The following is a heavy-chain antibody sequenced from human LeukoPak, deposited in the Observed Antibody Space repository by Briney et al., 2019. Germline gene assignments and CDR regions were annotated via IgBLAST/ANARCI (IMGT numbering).Heavy chain of an antibody. CDR1: DDSISDYY. Sequence: SETLSLTCTVSDDSISDYYRGWIRQPPGKGLEWIGYFYNSGRSTYNPSLKSRVTISVDTSKNQFSLKLSSVTAADTAVYYCARGVSSGYPADYYYYYMDVWGKGTTVTVSS. V-gene: IGHV4-59*01. CDR3: ARGVSSGYPADYYYYYMDV. D-gene: IGHD3-3*01. J-gene: IGHJ6*03. CDR2: FYNSGRS.